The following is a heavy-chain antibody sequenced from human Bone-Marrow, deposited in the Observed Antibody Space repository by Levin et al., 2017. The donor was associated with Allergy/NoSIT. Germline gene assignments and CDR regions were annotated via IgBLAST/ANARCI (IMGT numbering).Heavy chain of an antibody. V-gene: IGHV1-18*01. CDR1: GYTFSNFG. J-gene: IGHJ4*02. Sequence: ASVKVSCKASGYTFSNFGITWVRQAPGQGLEWMGAISGYNGNTNYAQKLQGRVTTTTDTSTSTAYMELRSLRSDDTAVYYCASGIYCTNGVCYYDYWGQGTLVTVSS. CDR3: ASGIYCTNGVCYYDY. D-gene: IGHD2-8*01. CDR2: ISGYNGNT.